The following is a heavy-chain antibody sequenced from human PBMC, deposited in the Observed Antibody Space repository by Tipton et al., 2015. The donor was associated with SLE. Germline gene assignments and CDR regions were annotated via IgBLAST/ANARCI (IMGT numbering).Heavy chain of an antibody. CDR2: IHPGDSET. CDR1: GYSFGSYW. Sequence: QLVQSGAEVKKPGESLKISCKGSGYSFGSYWIAWVRQMPGKGLEWMGMIHPGDSETRYSPSFQGQVTISADKSNSTDYLQWSMLKASDHAMYYCAVQGEVGQQQLAHFDYWGQGTLVTVSS. CDR3: AVQGEVGQQQLAHFDY. D-gene: IGHD6-13*01. J-gene: IGHJ4*02. V-gene: IGHV5-51*01.